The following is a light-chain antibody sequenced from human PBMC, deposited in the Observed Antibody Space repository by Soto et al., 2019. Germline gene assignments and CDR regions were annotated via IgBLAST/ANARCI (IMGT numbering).Light chain of an antibody. CDR1: QSVSSY. J-gene: IGKJ1*01. Sequence: EIVLTQSPATPSLSPGERATLSCRASQSVSSYLAWYQHKPGQAPRLLIYDASKRATGIPARFSGSGSGTDFTLTISSLEPEDFAVYYCQQRSNWPPTWTFDQGTKVEVK. V-gene: IGKV3-11*01. CDR2: DAS. CDR3: QQRSNWPPTWT.